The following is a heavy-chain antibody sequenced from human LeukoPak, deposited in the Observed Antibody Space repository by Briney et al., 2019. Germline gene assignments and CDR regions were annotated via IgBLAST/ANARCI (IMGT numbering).Heavy chain of an antibody. CDR1: GYTFTGYY. V-gene: IGHV1-2*02. CDR3: AEARDSGYGLDAFDI. J-gene: IGHJ3*02. Sequence: ASVKVSCKASGYTFTGYYMHWVRQAPGQGLEWMGWINPNSGGTNYAQKFQGRVTMTRDTSISTAYMELSRLRSDDTAVYYCAEARDSGYGLDAFDIWGQGTMVTVSS. D-gene: IGHD5-12*01. CDR2: INPNSGGT.